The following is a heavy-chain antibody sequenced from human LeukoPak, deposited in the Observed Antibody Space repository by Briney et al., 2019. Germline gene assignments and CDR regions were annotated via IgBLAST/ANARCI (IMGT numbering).Heavy chain of an antibody. CDR2: VSYDGSHQ. D-gene: IGHD2-15*01. J-gene: IGHJ3*02. CDR1: GFTFSTYG. CDR3: AKDRSDNFGAFDI. Sequence: GGSLRLSCAASGFTFSTYGMHWVRQAPGKGLEWVAVVSYDGSHQYYADSVRGRFTISRDNSKNTLYLQMNSLRTEDTAAFYCAKDRSDNFGAFDIWGQGTMVSVSS. V-gene: IGHV3-30*18.